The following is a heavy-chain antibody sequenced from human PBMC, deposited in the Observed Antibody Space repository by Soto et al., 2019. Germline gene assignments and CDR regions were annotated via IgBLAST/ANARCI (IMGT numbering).Heavy chain of an antibody. J-gene: IGHJ4*02. Sequence: QVQLVQSGAEVKKPGASVKVSCRASGYTFTNYGISWVRQAPGQGLEWMGWINANNGNTNYAQTLQGRVTMTTDTSTSTAYMGLRSLRSDDTAVYYCARDTMTGYLQFDYWGQGTLVPVSS. D-gene: IGHD3-9*01. V-gene: IGHV1-18*01. CDR2: INANNGNT. CDR1: GYTFTNYG. CDR3: ARDTMTGYLQFDY.